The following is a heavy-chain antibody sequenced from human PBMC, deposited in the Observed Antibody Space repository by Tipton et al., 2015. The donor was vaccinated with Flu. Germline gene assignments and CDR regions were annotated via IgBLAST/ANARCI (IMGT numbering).Heavy chain of an antibody. D-gene: IGHD3-22*01. V-gene: IGHV3-53*05. J-gene: IGHJ3*01. Sequence: GSLRLSCAASGLIVRSEYMSWVRQAPGKGLEWVSVLYSDGRTYYADSVKGRFTISRDNFKNTLHFQMDSLRPEDTATYYCAIDSSDFDGYPRLESWGQGTMVTVSS. CDR1: GLIVRSEY. CDR3: AIDSSDFDGYPRLES. CDR2: LYSDGRT.